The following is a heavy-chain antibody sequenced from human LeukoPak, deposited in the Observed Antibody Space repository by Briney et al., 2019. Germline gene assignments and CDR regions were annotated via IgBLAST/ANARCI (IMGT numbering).Heavy chain of an antibody. J-gene: IGHJ4*02. V-gene: IGHV3-23*01. CDR2: ISGAGDNT. D-gene: IGHD3-16*01. Sequence: PGGSLRLSCSASGYTFSSHGLTWVRQAPGKGLEWVSTISGAGDNTRYAETVKGRFAISRDNSKNTLYLHMSDLRAEDTAIYYCAKVTVCFGCYFDFWGQGTPVTVSS. CDR3: AKVTVCFGCYFDF. CDR1: GYTFSSHG.